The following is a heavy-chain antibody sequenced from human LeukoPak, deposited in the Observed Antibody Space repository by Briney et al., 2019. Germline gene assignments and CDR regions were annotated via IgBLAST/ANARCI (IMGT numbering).Heavy chain of an antibody. Sequence: GESLKISCKGSGYSFTTYWIGWVRQMPGKGLEWMGIIYPGDSDTRYSPSFQGQVTISADKSISTAYLQWSSLKASDAAMYYCARHQIVGATRSPFDYWGQGTLVTVSS. D-gene: IGHD1-26*01. J-gene: IGHJ4*02. V-gene: IGHV5-51*01. CDR2: IYPGDSDT. CDR3: ARHQIVGATRSPFDY. CDR1: GYSFTTYW.